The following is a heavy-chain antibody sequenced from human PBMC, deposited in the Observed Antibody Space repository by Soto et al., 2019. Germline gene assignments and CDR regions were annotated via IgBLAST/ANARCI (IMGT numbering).Heavy chain of an antibody. Sequence: PGGSLRLSCAASGFTFSSYGMHWVRQAPGKGLEWVAVISYDGSNKYYADSVKGRFTISRDNSKNTLYLQMNSLRAEDTAVYYCAKVEYDFWSGYPPYYYYGMDVWGQGTTVTVSS. J-gene: IGHJ6*02. CDR1: GFTFSSYG. V-gene: IGHV3-30*18. CDR3: AKVEYDFWSGYPPYYYYGMDV. CDR2: ISYDGSNK. D-gene: IGHD3-3*01.